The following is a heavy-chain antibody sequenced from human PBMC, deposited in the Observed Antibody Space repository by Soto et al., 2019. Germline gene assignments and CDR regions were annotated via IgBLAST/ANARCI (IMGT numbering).Heavy chain of an antibody. CDR3: ARDPQQFQLERRDYYGMDV. Sequence: QVQLVQSGAEVKKPGSSVKVSCKASGGTFSSYTISWVRQAPEQGLEWMGRIIPILGIANYAQKFQGRVTITADKSTSTAYMELSSLRSEDTAVYYCARDPQQFQLERRDYYGMDVWGQGTTVTVSS. CDR2: IIPILGIA. J-gene: IGHJ6*02. CDR1: GGTFSSYT. D-gene: IGHD1-1*01. V-gene: IGHV1-69*08.